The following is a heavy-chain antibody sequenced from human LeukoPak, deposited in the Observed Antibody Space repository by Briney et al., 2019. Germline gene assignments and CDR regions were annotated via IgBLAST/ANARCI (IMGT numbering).Heavy chain of an antibody. Sequence: ASVKVSCKASGYTFTSYGISWVRQAPGQGLEWMGWISAYNGNTNYAQKLQGRVTMTTDTSTSTAYMELRSLRSDDTAVYYCARDREVGYSSGHFGFFSYYYGMDVWGQGTTVTVSS. CDR3: ARDREVGYSSGHFGFFSYYYGMDV. CDR2: ISAYNGNT. D-gene: IGHD6-19*01. J-gene: IGHJ6*02. V-gene: IGHV1-18*01. CDR1: GYTFTSYG.